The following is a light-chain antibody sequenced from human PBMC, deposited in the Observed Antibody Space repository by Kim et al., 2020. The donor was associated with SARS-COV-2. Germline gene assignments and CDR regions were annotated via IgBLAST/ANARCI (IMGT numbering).Light chain of an antibody. CDR1: QGINSN. CDR3: QQHHSFPLT. CDR2: SAF. J-gene: IGKJ4*01. Sequence: SASVGDTVTLTCQASQGINSNLAWYQQRPGKAPNLLIYSAFTLHSGVPSRFSGSGSGTDFTLTITSLQPEDFATYHCQQHHSFPLTFGGGTKLEIK. V-gene: IGKV1-9*01.